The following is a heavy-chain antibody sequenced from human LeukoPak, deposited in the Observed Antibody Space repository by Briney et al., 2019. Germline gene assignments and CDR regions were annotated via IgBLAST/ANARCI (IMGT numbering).Heavy chain of an antibody. V-gene: IGHV4-4*07. J-gene: IGHJ4*02. CDR3: ASEAYYYDSSGYYKY. D-gene: IGHD3-22*01. CDR2: IYTSGST. Sequence: SETLSLTCTVSGDSISSFHWSWIRQPAGKGLEWIGRIYTSGSTNYNPSLKSRVTMSVDTSKNQFSLKLSSVTAADTAVYYCASEAYYYDSSGYYKYWGQGTLVTISS. CDR1: GDSISSFH.